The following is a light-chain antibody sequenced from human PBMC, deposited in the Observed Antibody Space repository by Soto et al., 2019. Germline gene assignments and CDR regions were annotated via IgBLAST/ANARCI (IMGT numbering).Light chain of an antibody. Sequence: EIVLAQSPSTLSLSPGERATLSCRASQSVSSYLAWYQQKPGQAPRLLIYGASTRATGIPARFSGSWSGTEFTLTISSLQSEDFAVYYCQQYNNWPPGTFGQGTKVDIK. V-gene: IGKV3-15*01. CDR2: GAS. J-gene: IGKJ1*01. CDR3: QQYNNWPPGT. CDR1: QSVSSY.